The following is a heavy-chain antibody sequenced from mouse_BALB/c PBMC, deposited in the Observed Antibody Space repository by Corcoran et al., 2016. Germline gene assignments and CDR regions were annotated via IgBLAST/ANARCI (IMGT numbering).Heavy chain of an antibody. V-gene: IGHV1S29*02. J-gene: IGHJ3*01. CDR1: GYTFTDSN. CDR2: IYPYNGGT. Sequence: EIQLQQSGPELVNPGTSVKISYKASGYTFTDSNMHWVKQTHGKSLEWIGYIYPYNGGTGYNQKFKSKATMTVDNSSSTAYMEHRSLTSEDSAVYDCARDGNYPWFAYWGQGTLVTVSA. CDR3: ARDGNYPWFAY. D-gene: IGHD2-1*01.